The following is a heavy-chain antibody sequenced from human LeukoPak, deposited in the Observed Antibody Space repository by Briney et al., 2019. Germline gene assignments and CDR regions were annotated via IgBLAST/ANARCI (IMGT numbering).Heavy chain of an antibody. D-gene: IGHD6-19*01. V-gene: IGHV3-7*03. CDR1: GFTFSSYW. CDR2: IKQEGSEK. Sequence: GGSLRLSCAASGFTFSSYWMRWVRQAPGKGREWVANIKQEGSEKYYVDSVKGRFTISRDNAQNSLHLQMNSLRAEDTAVYYCARLSSGWYGDFDYWGQGTLVTVSS. CDR3: ARLSSGWYGDFDY. J-gene: IGHJ4*02.